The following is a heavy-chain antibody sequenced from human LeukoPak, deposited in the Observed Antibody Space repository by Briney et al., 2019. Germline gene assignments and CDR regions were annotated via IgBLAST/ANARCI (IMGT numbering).Heavy chain of an antibody. CDR1: GFPFSSHT. Sequence: GGSLKLSCAASGFPFSSHTMNWGRQAPGKGLEWVSSIGGTNGYSFYAHSLKGRFTISRDNAKNSLSLLMNNLRAEDTAVYYCTRDQPFSSFDHWGQGILVTVSS. D-gene: IGHD6-13*01. J-gene: IGHJ4*02. CDR2: IGGTNGYS. V-gene: IGHV3-21*01. CDR3: TRDQPFSSFDH.